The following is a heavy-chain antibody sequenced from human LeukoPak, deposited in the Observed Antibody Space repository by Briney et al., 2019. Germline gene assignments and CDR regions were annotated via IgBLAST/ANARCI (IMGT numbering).Heavy chain of an antibody. CDR3: ARREDYFDY. J-gene: IGHJ4*02. CDR2: IYYSGST. Sequence: SETLSLTCAVYGGSFSGYYWSWLRQPPGKGLEWIGYIYYSGSTNYNPSLKSRVTISVDTSKNQFSLKLSSVTAADTAVYYCARREDYFDYWGQGTLVTVSS. V-gene: IGHV4-59*01. CDR1: GGSFSGYY.